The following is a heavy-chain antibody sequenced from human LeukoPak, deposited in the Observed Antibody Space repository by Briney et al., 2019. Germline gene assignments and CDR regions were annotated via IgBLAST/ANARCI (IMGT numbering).Heavy chain of an antibody. D-gene: IGHD3-10*01. Sequence: VQPGGSLRLSCAASGFTFSSYAMSWVRQAPGKGLEWVSAISGSGGSTYYADSVKGRFTISRDNSKNMLYLQMNSLRAEDTAVYYCAKDPDYYGSGSVSSFFSDYWGQGTLVTVSS. CDR1: GFTFSSYA. V-gene: IGHV3-23*01. CDR2: ISGSGGST. CDR3: AKDPDYYGSGSVSSFFSDY. J-gene: IGHJ4*02.